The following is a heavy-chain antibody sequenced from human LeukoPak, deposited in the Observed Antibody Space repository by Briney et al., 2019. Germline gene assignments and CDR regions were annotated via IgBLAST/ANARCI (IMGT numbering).Heavy chain of an antibody. CDR3: ARVDYYDSSGPFDY. D-gene: IGHD3-22*01. J-gene: IGHJ4*02. Sequence: GGSLRLSCAASGFTFSSYAMHWVRQAPGKGLEWVAVISYDGSSKYYADSVKGRFTISRDNSKNTLYLQMNSLRAEDTAVYYCARVDYYDSSGPFDYWGQGTLVTVSS. CDR2: ISYDGSSK. CDR1: GFTFSSYA. V-gene: IGHV3-30-3*01.